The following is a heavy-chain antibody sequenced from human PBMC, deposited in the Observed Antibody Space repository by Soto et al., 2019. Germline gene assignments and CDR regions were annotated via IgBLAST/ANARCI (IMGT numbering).Heavy chain of an antibody. Sequence: SVKVSCKASGFTFTSSAVQWVRQARGQRLEWIGWIVVGSGNTNYAQKFQERVTITRDMSTSTAYMELSSLRSEDTAVYYCARDYTSSYNYDSTNYGYFDFWGLGTLVTVSS. CDR1: GFTFTSSA. V-gene: IGHV1-58*01. CDR2: IVVGSGNT. CDR3: ARDYTSSYNYDSTNYGYFDF. J-gene: IGHJ4*02. D-gene: IGHD3-22*01.